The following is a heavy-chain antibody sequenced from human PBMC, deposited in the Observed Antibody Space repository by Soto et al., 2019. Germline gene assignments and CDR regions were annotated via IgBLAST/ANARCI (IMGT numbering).Heavy chain of an antibody. Sequence: EVQLLESGGGLVQPGGSLRLSCAASGFTFSSYAMSWVRQAPGKGLEWVSAISGSGGSTYYADSVKGRFTISRDNSKNTLYLQMNSLRAEDTDVYYCAKGSGSYGKLTIRYGYTSTSFDSWGQGTLVTVSS. CDR1: GFTFSSYA. D-gene: IGHD5-18*01. J-gene: IGHJ4*02. V-gene: IGHV3-23*01. CDR3: AKGSGSYGKLTIRYGYTSTSFDS. CDR2: ISGSGGST.